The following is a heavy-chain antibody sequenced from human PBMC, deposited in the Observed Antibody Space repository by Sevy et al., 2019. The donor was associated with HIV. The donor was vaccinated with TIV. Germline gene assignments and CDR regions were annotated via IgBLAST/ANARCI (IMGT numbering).Heavy chain of an antibody. CDR2: IYSGGTT. D-gene: IGHD3-3*01. CDR3: ARAREFTIFGVLIEYGMDV. Sequence: GGSLRLSCAASGFTVSSNYMSWVRQAPGKGLEWVSVIYSGGTTYYADSVKGRFTISRDNSKNTLYLQMNNLRAEDTAVYYCARAREFTIFGVLIEYGMDVWGQGTTVTVSS. CDR1: GFTVSSNY. J-gene: IGHJ6*02. V-gene: IGHV3-53*01.